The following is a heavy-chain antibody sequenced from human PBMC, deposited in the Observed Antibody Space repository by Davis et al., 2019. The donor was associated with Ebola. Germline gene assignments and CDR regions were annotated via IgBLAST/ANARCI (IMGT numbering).Heavy chain of an antibody. J-gene: IGHJ3*02. D-gene: IGHD2-15*01. CDR1: GGTFSSYA. CDR2: IIPILGIA. V-gene: IGHV1-69*04. CDR3: ATRWPQGYCSGGSCYHDAFDI. Sequence: SVKVSCKASGGTFSSYAISWVRQAPGQGLEWMGRIIPILGIANYAQKFQGRVTITADKSTSTAYMELSSLRSEDTAVYYCATRWPQGYCSGGSCYHDAFDIWGQGTMVTVSS.